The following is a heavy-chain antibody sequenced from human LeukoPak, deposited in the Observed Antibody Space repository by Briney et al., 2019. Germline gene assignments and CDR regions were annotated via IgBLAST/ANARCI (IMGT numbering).Heavy chain of an antibody. CDR3: AGLLVAAAANDY. V-gene: IGHV4-39*01. D-gene: IGHD6-13*01. CDR1: GGSISSSSYY. J-gene: IGHJ4*02. CDR2: IYYSGST. Sequence: SETLSLTCTVSGGSISSSSYYWGWIRQPPGKGLEWIGSIYYSGSTYYNPSLKSRVTISVDTSKNQFSLKLSSVTAADTAVYYCAGLLVAAAANDYWGQGTLVTVSS.